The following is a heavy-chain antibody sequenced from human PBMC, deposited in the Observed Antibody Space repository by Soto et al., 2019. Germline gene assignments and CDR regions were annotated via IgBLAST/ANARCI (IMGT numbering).Heavy chain of an antibody. Sequence: GASVKVSCKASGGTFSSYAISWVRQAPGQGLEWMGGIIPIFGTANYAQKFQGRVTITADKSTSTAYMELSSLRSEDTAVYYCARGYLYYYDSSGYYLDYWGQGTLVTVSS. CDR1: GGTFSSYA. CDR2: IIPIFGTA. CDR3: ARGYLYYYDSSGYYLDY. V-gene: IGHV1-69*06. J-gene: IGHJ4*02. D-gene: IGHD3-22*01.